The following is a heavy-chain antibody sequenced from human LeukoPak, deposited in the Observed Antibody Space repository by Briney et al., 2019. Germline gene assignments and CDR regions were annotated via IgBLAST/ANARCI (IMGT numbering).Heavy chain of an antibody. CDR3: AGGLYYFDY. J-gene: IGHJ4*02. CDR2: ISYDGSNK. V-gene: IGHV3-30*03. D-gene: IGHD3/OR15-3a*01. CDR1: GFTFGNYG. Sequence: GGSLRLSCAASGFTFGNYGMHWARQAPGKGLEWVAAISYDGSNKYYADSVKGRFTISRDNSRNTLSLQMNSLRAEDTAVYYCAGGLYYFDYSGQGTLVTVSS.